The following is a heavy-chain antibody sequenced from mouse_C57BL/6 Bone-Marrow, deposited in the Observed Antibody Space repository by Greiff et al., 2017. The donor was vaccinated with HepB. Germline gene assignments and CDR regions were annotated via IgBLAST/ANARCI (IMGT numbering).Heavy chain of an antibody. Sequence: VQLQQPGAELVMPGASVKLSCKASGYTFTSYWMHWVKQRPGQGLEWIGEIDPSDSYTNYNQKFKGKSTVTVDKSSSTAYMQLSSLTSEDSAVYYCARGRRGFAYWGQGTLVTVSA. CDR2: IDPSDSYT. CDR3: ARGRRGFAY. V-gene: IGHV1-69*01. J-gene: IGHJ3*01. CDR1: GYTFTSYW.